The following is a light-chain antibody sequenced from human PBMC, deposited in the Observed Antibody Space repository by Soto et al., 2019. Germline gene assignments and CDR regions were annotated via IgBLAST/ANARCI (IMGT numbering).Light chain of an antibody. CDR3: SSYTSSHTLV. J-gene: IGLJ1*01. V-gene: IGLV2-14*01. CDR1: SSDVGDYNH. Sequence: QSALTQPASVSGSPGQSITIACTGTSSDVGDYNHVSWYQQHPGKAPKLMIYDVSNRPSGVSNRFSGSKSGSTASLTISGLQDEDEADYHCSSYTSSHTLVFGTGTKLTVL. CDR2: DVS.